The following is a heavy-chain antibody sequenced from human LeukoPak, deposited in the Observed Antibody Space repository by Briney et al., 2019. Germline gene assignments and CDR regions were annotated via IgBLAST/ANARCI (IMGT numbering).Heavy chain of an antibody. V-gene: IGHV1-18*01. CDR3: AYSSSWYHYFDY. CDR1: GYAFTSYG. J-gene: IGHJ4*02. CDR2: ISAYNGNT. D-gene: IGHD6-13*01. Sequence: ASVKVSYKASGYAFTSYGISWVRQAPGQGLEWMGWISAYNGNTNYAQKLQGRVTMTTDTSTSTAYMELRSLRSDDTAVYYCAYSSSWYHYFDYWGQGTLVTVSS.